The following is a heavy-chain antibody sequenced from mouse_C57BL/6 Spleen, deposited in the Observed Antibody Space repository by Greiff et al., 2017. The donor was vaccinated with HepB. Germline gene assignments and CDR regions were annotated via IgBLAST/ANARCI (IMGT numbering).Heavy chain of an antibody. D-gene: IGHD1-1*01. V-gene: IGHV1-82*01. J-gene: IGHJ2*01. CDR2: IYPGDGDT. CDR3: ARGGYGSSFY. CDR1: GYAFSSSW. Sequence: QVQLQQSGPELVKPGASVKISCKASGYAFSSSWMNWVKQRPGKGLEWIGRIYPGDGDTNYNGKFKGKATLTADKSSSTAYMQLSSLTSEDSAVYFCARGGYGSSFYWGQGTTLTVSS.